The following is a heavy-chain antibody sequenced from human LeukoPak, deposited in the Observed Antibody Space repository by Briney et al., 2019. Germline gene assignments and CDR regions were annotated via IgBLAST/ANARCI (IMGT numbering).Heavy chain of an antibody. D-gene: IGHD3-22*01. CDR1: GFTFSSHS. J-gene: IGHJ4*02. V-gene: IGHV3-21*01. CDR3: AIYDSSGYYYFDY. CDR2: ISSSSSYI. Sequence: PGGSLRLSCAASGFTFSSHSMNWVRQAPGKGLEWVSSISSSSSYIYYADSVKGRFTISRDNAKNSLYLQMNSLRAEDTAVYYCAIYDSSGYYYFDYWGQGTLVTVSS.